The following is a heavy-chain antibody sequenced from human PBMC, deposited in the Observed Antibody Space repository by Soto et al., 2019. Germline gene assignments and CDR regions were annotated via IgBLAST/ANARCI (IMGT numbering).Heavy chain of an antibody. D-gene: IGHD3-22*01. CDR2: INAGNGNT. V-gene: IGHV1-3*01. J-gene: IGHJ4*02. CDR1: GYTFTSYA. CDR3: ARGPPSYDSSGYYNVFFDY. Sequence: ASVKVSCKASGYTFTSYAMHWVRQAPGQRLEWMGWINAGNGNTKYSQKFQGRVTITRDTSASTAYMELSSLRSEDTAVYYCARGPPSYDSSGYYNVFFDYWGQGTLVTVSS.